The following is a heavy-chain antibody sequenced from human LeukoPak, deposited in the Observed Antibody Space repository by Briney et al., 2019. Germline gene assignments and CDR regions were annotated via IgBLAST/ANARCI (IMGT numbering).Heavy chain of an antibody. J-gene: IGHJ4*02. V-gene: IGHV1-2*06. CDR2: IHPNSGDT. Sequence: GASVKVSFKASGYTFTDYYIHWVRQAPGQGLEWMGLIHPNSGDTYYAQKFRGRVTMTRDTSITTAYMELDRLTSDDTAVYYCARDYSGSYTHWAQGTLVTISS. CDR1: GYTFTDYY. D-gene: IGHD1-26*01. CDR3: ARDYSGSYTH.